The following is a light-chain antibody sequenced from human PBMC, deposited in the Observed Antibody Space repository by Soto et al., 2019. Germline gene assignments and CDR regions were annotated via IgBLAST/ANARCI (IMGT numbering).Light chain of an antibody. Sequence: QSALTQPASVSESPGQSITISCSGTSSDVGGYNHVSWYQQHPGKAPNLIIYEVNTRPSGVSSRFSGSKSGNTASLTISGLQPEDEADYFCSSYTRSNTFLFGTGTKLTVL. V-gene: IGLV2-14*01. CDR3: SSYTRSNTFL. CDR2: EVN. J-gene: IGLJ1*01. CDR1: SSDVGGYNH.